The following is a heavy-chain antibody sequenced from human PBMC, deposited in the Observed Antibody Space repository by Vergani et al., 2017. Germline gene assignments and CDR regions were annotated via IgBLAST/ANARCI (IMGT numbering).Heavy chain of an antibody. CDR3: ARHSLVTWIVELGCIDT. D-gene: IGHD3-22*01. CDR2: IYYSGGT. J-gene: IGHJ5*02. Sequence: QLQLQESGPGLVKPSATLSLICSVSGASIRSSNYYWGWIRQPPGKGLEWIAGIYYSGGTYYKPSLQSRVTISVDTSKNQFSMELRSVTAANTAVYFCARHSLVTWIVELGCIDTWGKGILVTVSS. CDR1: GASIRSSNYY. V-gene: IGHV4-39*01.